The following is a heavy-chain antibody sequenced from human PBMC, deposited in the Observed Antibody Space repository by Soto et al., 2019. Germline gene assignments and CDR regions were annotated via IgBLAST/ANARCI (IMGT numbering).Heavy chain of an antibody. CDR2: IHYTGSS. J-gene: IGHJ5*02. Sequence: LSLTCTVSSGSISGYFWSLIRQPPGKELELIAYIHYTGSSYYNPSLKSRVTISIDTSKNQFSLKLSSVSDADTAVYYCAKVGRIAAAGTWFDPWGQGTLFTFS. CDR3: AKVGRIAAAGTWFDP. D-gene: IGHD6-13*01. CDR1: SGSISGYF. V-gene: IGHV4-59*01.